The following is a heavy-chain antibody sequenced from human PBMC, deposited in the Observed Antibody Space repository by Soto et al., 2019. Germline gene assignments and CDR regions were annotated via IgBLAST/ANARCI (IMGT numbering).Heavy chain of an antibody. Sequence: GGSLRLSCAASGFTFKNYAMHWVRQAPGKGLEWVAVVSYDGATQYYGDTVKGRFTISRDNSKNTLFLHMGRLRAEDTAMYYCATKARVTNYLYYGMDVWGLGTTVTVSS. D-gene: IGHD2-21*02. V-gene: IGHV3-30*03. CDR3: ATKARVTNYLYYGMDV. J-gene: IGHJ6*02. CDR1: GFTFKNYA. CDR2: VSYDGATQ.